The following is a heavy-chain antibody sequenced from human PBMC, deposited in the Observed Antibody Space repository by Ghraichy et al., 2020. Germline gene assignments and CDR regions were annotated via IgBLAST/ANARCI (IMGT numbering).Heavy chain of an antibody. CDR2: IDPSDSYT. CDR1: GYSFTSYW. Sequence: GESLNISCKGSGYSFTSYWISWVRQMPGKGLEWMGRIDPSDSYTNYSPSFQGHVTISADKSISTAYLQWSSLKASDTAMYYCARQSYYYDGSGYLIYWGQGTLVTVSS. J-gene: IGHJ4*02. D-gene: IGHD3-22*01. CDR3: ARQSYYYDGSGYLIY. V-gene: IGHV5-10-1*01.